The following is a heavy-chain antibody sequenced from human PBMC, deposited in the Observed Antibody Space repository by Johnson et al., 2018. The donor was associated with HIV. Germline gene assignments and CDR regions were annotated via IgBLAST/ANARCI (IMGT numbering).Heavy chain of an antibody. V-gene: IGHV3-13*01. Sequence: MQLVESGGGLVQPGGSLRLSCAASGFTFSSYDMHWVRQATGKCLEWVSAIGTSGDTYYPGSVKGRFTISRENAKNSLYLQMNSLRAGDTAVYYCARGRLLWFRELLPASDAFDIWGQGTMVTVSS. D-gene: IGHD3-10*01. CDR1: GFTFSSYD. J-gene: IGHJ3*02. CDR3: ARGRLLWFRELLPASDAFDI. CDR2: IGTSGDT.